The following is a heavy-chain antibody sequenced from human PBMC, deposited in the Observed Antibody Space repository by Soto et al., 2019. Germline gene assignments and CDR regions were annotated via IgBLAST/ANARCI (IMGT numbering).Heavy chain of an antibody. CDR1: GGSISSYY. J-gene: IGHJ6*01. CDR3: ARDRPLHPSYHYYGMDV. D-gene: IGHD2-15*01. Sequence: SETLSLTCTVSGGSISSYYWSWIGQPPGKGLEWIGYIYYSGSTNYNPSLNSRVTISVDTSKNQFSLKLSSVTAADTAVYYCARDRPLHPSYHYYGMDVWGQGITVTVSS. V-gene: IGHV4-59*01. CDR2: IYYSGST.